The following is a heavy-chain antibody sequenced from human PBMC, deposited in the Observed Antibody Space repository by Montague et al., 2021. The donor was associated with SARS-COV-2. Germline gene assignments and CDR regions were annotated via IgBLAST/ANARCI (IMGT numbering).Heavy chain of an antibody. D-gene: IGHD4-17*01. J-gene: IGHJ3*01. CDR2: ICYGGST. V-gene: IGHV4-39*01. Sequence: SETLSLTCSVSSDSISSRSYCWAWIRQSPGKGLEWIGNICYGGSTXYNPSLRSRVVMSAETPKSQFSLKLYSVTAADTSIYYCARRRDRSTVISPAVFDLWGQGTMVIVSS. CDR3: ARRRDRSTVISPAVFDL. CDR1: SDSISSRSYC.